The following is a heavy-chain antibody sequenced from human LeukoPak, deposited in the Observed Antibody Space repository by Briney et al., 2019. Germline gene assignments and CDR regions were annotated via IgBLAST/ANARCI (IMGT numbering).Heavy chain of an antibody. V-gene: IGHV3-23*01. Sequence: PGGSLRLSCAASGFTFSSYAMSWVRQAPGKGLEWVSAISGSGGSTYYADSVKGRFTISRDNSKNTLYLQMNSLRAEDTAVYYCAKGSSLTGLYYYYYYYMDVWGKGTTVTVSS. CDR3: AKGSSLTGLYYYYYYYMDV. CDR2: ISGSGGST. D-gene: IGHD3-10*01. J-gene: IGHJ6*03. CDR1: GFTFSSYA.